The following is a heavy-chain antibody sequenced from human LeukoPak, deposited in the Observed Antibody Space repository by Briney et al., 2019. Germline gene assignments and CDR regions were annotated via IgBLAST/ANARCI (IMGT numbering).Heavy chain of an antibody. CDR2: IKPDGSLI. CDR3: ARTERTIAARHSVDF. J-gene: IGHJ4*02. V-gene: IGHV3-7*01. Sequence: PGGSLRLSCAASGFTFSSYWMTWVRQGPGKGLEWVANIKPDGSLIYYVDSVKGRFTISRDYAKNSLYLQMNSLRAEDTAVYYCARTERTIAARHSVDFWGQGTLVTVSS. CDR1: GFTFSSYW. D-gene: IGHD6-6*01.